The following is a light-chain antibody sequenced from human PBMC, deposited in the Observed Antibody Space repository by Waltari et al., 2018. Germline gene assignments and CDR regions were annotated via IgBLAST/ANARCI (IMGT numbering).Light chain of an antibody. Sequence: DTVLTQSPVTLSFSPGETATLSCRASQSVSSFLAWYQQKPGHSPRLLIYDASHRATGIPARFSGTGSGTDFTLTIDHLEPEDFAVYYCQQRAHWPLTFGGGTKVEIK. V-gene: IGKV3-11*01. CDR2: DAS. J-gene: IGKJ4*01. CDR3: QQRAHWPLT. CDR1: QSVSSF.